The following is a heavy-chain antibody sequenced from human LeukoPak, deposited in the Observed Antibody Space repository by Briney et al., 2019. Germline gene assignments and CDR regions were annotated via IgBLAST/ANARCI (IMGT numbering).Heavy chain of an antibody. CDR2: ISSSGSTI. D-gene: IGHD6-19*01. CDR1: GFTFSSYE. V-gene: IGHV3-48*03. J-gene: IGHJ4*02. CDR3: ASMTGYSSGWPDY. Sequence: GGSLRLSCAASGFTFSSYEMNWVRQAPGKRLEWVSYISSSGSTIYYADSVKGRFTISRDNAKNSLYLQMNSLRAEDTAVYYCASMTGYSSGWPDYWGQGTLVTVSS.